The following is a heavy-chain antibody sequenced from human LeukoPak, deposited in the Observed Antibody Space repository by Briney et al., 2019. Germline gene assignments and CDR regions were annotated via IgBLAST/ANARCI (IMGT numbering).Heavy chain of an antibody. CDR2: IYYSGST. CDR1: GGSISSSSYY. D-gene: IGHD3-22*01. J-gene: IGHJ4*02. Sequence: SETLSLTCTVSGGSISSSSYYWGWIRQPPGKGLEWIGSIYYSGSTYYNPSLKSRVTISVDTSKNQFSLKLSSVTAADTAVYYCARHFYDSSGYYQSPFDYWGQGTLVTVSS. CDR3: ARHFYDSSGYYQSPFDY. V-gene: IGHV4-39*01.